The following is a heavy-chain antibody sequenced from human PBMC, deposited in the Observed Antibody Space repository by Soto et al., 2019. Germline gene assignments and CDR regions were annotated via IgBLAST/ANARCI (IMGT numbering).Heavy chain of an antibody. J-gene: IGHJ5*02. CDR2: LCGSDSRT. CDR3: AKSLNFHYKNWFDP. D-gene: IGHD4-4*01. V-gene: IGHV3-23*01. Sequence: EVQILESGGSLVQPGGSLRLSCAASGFTFSSAAMNWVRQAPGKGLEWVSILCGSDSRTYYADSVKGRFTISSDNSKNTLYLDKINRRVDDAGGYYCAKSLNFHYKNWFDPWGQGNLVTVSS. CDR1: GFTFSSAA.